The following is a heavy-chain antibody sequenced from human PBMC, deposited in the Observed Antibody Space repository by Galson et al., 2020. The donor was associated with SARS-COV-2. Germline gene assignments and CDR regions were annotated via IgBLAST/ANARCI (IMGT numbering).Heavy chain of an antibody. V-gene: IGHV4-30-2*01. J-gene: IGHJ3*01. CDR1: GTSISSGSYS. CDR3: ARLHDGEYGAGAFNV. Sequence: SETLSLTCAVSGTSISSGSYSWNWIRQPPGKGLEWIVYISHSGGTYYNPSLKSRVTISGDRSKNQFSWRLSSVTAADTAVYYCARLHDGEYGAGAFNVWGPGTRVTVAS. D-gene: IGHD4-17*01. CDR2: ISHSGGT.